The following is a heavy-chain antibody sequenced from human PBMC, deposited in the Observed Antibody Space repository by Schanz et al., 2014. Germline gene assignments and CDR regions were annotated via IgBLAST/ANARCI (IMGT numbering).Heavy chain of an antibody. D-gene: IGHD2-2*01. CDR3: ARRASCSRIGCPFDS. J-gene: IGHJ4*02. CDR2: ISGSGGST. Sequence: EQLVESGGGLVQPGGSLRLSCEASGFTFSTYAMSWVRQAPGKGLEWVSAISGSGGSTYYADSVKGRFTISRDNSKNTLYLQMNSLKTEDTAMYYCARRASCSRIGCPFDSWGQGTLVTVSS. CDR1: GFTFSTYA. V-gene: IGHV3-23*04.